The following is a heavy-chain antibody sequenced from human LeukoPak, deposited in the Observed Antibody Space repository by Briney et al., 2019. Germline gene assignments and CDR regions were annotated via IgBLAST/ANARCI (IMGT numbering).Heavy chain of an antibody. CDR3: ARWYYDSSGYRYFDY. J-gene: IGHJ4*02. CDR1: GVSISSYY. V-gene: IGHV4-59*01. D-gene: IGHD3-22*01. CDR2: IDYSGNT. Sequence: SETLSLTCTVSGVSISSYYWTWIRQPPGKGLEWIGNIDYSGNTKYNPPLKSRVTISVDTSKNQFSLKLSSVSAADTAVFFCARWYYDSSGYRYFDYWGQGTLVTVSS.